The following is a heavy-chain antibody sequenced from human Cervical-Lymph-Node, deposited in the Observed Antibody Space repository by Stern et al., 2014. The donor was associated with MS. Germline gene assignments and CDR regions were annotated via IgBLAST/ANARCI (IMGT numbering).Heavy chain of an antibody. J-gene: IGHJ4*02. CDR1: GYTFTNYG. CDR3: ARGVECSGSRCYVGYIFDY. V-gene: IGHV1-18*01. CDR2: INDYDGNT. Sequence: VQLVESGAEVKKPGASVKVSCKASGYTFTNYGISWVRQAPGQGLEWMGWINDYDGNTNYAQKFQGRVTMTTDTSTRTAYMELRSLRSDDTAVYYCARGVECSGSRCYVGYIFDYWGQGTLVTVSS. D-gene: IGHD2-15*01.